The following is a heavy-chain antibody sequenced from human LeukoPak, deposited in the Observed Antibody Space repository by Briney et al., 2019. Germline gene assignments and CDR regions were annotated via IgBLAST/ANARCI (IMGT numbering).Heavy chain of an antibody. D-gene: IGHD1-14*01. V-gene: IGHV4-34*01. CDR2: INHSGST. CDR3: AVARMSYYYYYMDV. Sequence: SETLSLTCTVYGGSFSGYYWSWIRQPPGKGLEWIGEINHSGSTNYNPSLKSRVTISVDTSKNQFSLKLSSVTAADTAVYYCAVARMSYYYYYMDVWGKGTTVTVSS. CDR1: GGSFSGYY. J-gene: IGHJ6*03.